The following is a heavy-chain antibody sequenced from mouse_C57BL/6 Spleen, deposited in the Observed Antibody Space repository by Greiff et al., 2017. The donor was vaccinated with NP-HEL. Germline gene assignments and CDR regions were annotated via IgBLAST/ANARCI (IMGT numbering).Heavy chain of an antibody. CDR3: AREGTYGLAWFAY. J-gene: IGHJ3*01. CDR2: IWSGGST. Sequence: VKLKESGPGLVQPSQSLSITCTVSGFSLTSYGVHWVRQSPGKGLEWLGVIWSGGSTDYNAAFISRLSISKDNSKSQVFFKMNSLQADDTAIYYCAREGTYGLAWFAYWGQGTLVTVSA. CDR1: GFSLTSYG. V-gene: IGHV2-2*01. D-gene: IGHD1-1*02.